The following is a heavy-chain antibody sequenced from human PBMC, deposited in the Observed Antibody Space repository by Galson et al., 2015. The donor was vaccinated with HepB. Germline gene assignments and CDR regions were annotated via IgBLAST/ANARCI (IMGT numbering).Heavy chain of an antibody. D-gene: IGHD1-26*01. CDR2: ITWNGGRL. Sequence: SLRLSCAASGFTFDDYGMSWVRQAPGKGLEWVSSITWNGGRLGYADSVKGRITISRDNAKNSLYLEMNSLRAEDTALYYCAREDSGTYYNYGMDVWGQGTTVTVS. CDR3: AREDSGTYYNYGMDV. CDR1: GFTFDDYG. V-gene: IGHV3-20*04. J-gene: IGHJ6*02.